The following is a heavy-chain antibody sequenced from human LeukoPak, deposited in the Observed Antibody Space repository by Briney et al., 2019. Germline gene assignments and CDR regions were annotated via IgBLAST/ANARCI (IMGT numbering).Heavy chain of an antibody. V-gene: IGHV3-30-3*01. CDR3: ARAMVVVVPAAM. CDR2: ISYDGNSK. J-gene: IGHJ4*02. Sequence: GGSLGLSCAASEFTFSNYAMHWVRQAPGKGLAWVAVISYDGNSKSYANSVKGRFTISRDNSKNTLYLQMNSLRAEDTAVYYCARAMVVVVPAAMWGQGTLVTVSS. D-gene: IGHD2-2*01. CDR1: EFTFSNYA.